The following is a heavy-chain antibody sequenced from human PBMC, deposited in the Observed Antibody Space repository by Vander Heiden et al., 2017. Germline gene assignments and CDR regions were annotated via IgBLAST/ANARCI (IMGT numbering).Heavy chain of an antibody. D-gene: IGHD6-13*01. CDR3: ARDRVTGLIADYFDY. V-gene: IGHV1-2*02. CDR2: INPNNGDI. Sequence: QVQPVQPGAEAKKPGASVKDSGKAAGYTFTGHYMHWERQAPGRGIEWMRWINPNNGDINFAQKFQGRVTVTRDASITTAYMALRRLRSDDTAIYSCARDRVTGLIADYFDYWGQGTLVTVSS. J-gene: IGHJ4*02. CDR1: GYTFTGHY.